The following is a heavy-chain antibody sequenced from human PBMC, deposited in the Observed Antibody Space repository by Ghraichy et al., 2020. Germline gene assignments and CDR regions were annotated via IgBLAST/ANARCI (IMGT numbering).Heavy chain of an antibody. V-gene: IGHV4-59*01. CDR3: ARDRAAGQQLVGHDP. CDR1: GGSISSYY. D-gene: IGHD6-13*01. Sequence: SETPSLTCTVSGGSISSYYWSWIRQPPGKGLEWIGYIYYSGSTNYNPSLKSRVTISVDTSKNQFSLKLSSVTAADTAVYYCARDRAAGQQLVGHDPWGQGTLVTVSS. CDR2: IYYSGST. J-gene: IGHJ5*02.